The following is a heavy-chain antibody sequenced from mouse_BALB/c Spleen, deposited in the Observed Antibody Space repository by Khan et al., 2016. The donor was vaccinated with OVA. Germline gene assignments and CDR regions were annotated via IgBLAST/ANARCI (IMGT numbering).Heavy chain of an antibody. CDR3: ARGNYCGSTSWFGY. D-gene: IGHD1-1*01. CDR2: ILPGSNIT. J-gene: IGHJ3*01. CDR1: GYTFSSYW. V-gene: IGHV1-9*01. Sequence: QVQLKQSGAELMKPGASVKISCKASGYTFSSYWIEWVKQRPGHGLEWIGEILPGSNITNYNERFKDKATFTADTSSNTAYMQLSSLTSEDSAIYYCARGNYCGSTSWFGYWGQGTLVTVSA.